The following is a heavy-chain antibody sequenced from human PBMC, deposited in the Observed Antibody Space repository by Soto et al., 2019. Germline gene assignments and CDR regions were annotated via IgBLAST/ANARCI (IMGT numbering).Heavy chain of an antibody. J-gene: IGHJ4*02. D-gene: IGHD2-15*01. CDR1: GGSISSYY. V-gene: IGHV4-59*01. CDR3: ARERGYCSGGSCYKDFDY. CDR2: IYYSGST. Sequence: PSETLSLTCTVSGGSISSYYWSWIRQPPGKGLEWIGYIYYSGSTNYNPSLKSRVTISVDTSKNQFSLKLSSVTAADTAVYYCARERGYCSGGSCYKDFDYWGQGTLVTVS.